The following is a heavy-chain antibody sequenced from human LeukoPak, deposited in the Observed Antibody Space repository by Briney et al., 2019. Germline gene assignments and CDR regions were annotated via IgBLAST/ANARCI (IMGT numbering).Heavy chain of an antibody. Sequence: SGTLSLTCGVSGGSITTTNYWSWVRQPPGQGLEWIGEISLSGHTNYNPSLRSRVTMSLDESMKHLSLILAAVTAADTAIYYCSRESGPFSPFGHWGQGTLVTV. V-gene: IGHV4-4*02. CDR3: SRESGPFSPFGH. D-gene: IGHD1-26*01. CDR2: ISLSGHT. CDR1: GGSITTTNY. J-gene: IGHJ4*02.